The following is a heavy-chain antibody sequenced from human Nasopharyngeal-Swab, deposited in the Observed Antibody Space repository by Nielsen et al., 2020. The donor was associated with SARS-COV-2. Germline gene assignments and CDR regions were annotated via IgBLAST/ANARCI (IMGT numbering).Heavy chain of an antibody. V-gene: IGHV5-51*01. CDR2: IYPGDSDT. J-gene: IGHJ6*03. CDR3: ARRGYGGSGSYYFYYYMDV. Sequence: GGSLRLSCKGSGYNFTTYWIGWVRQMPGKGLEWMGIIYPGDSDTRYSPSFQGQVTISADKSISTAYLQWSSLKASDTAMYYCARRGYGGSGSYYFYYYMDVWGKGTTVTVSS. CDR1: GYNFTTYW. D-gene: IGHD4-23*01.